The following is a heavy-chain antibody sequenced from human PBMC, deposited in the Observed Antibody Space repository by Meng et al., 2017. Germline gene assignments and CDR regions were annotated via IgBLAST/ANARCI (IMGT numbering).Heavy chain of an antibody. CDR2: IYYSGST. V-gene: IGHV4-39*07. CDR1: GGSTSSSSYY. Sequence: SETLSLTCTVSGGSTSSSSYYWGWIRQPPGKGLEWIGSIYYSGSTYYNPSLKSRVTISVDTSKNQFSLKLSSVTAADTAVYYCARNDCSSTSCYAYYYYGMDVWGQGTTVTVSS. D-gene: IGHD2-2*01. CDR3: ARNDCSSTSCYAYYYYGMDV. J-gene: IGHJ6*02.